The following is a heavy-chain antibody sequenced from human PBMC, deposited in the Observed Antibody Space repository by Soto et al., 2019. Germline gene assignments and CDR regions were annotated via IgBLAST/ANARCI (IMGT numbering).Heavy chain of an antibody. CDR1: GYTFNNYD. CDR3: AGSLGVGEVKTWFES. CDR2: MNPHSGNT. D-gene: IGHD3-10*01. J-gene: IGHJ5*01. V-gene: IGHV1-8*01. Sequence: ASVKVSCKASGYTFNNYDINWLRQATGQGLEWMGWMNPHSGNTGFAQTFQGRLTMTRNTSINTAYTELSSLRSDDTAVYFCAGSLGVGEVKTWFESWRQGSRVTVSS.